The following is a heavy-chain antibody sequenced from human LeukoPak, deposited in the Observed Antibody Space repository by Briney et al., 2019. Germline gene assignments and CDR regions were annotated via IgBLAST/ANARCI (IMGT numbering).Heavy chain of an antibody. CDR2: INPNSGGT. V-gene: IGHV1-2*02. CDR3: ARARFGESDFDY. CDR1: GYTFTGYY. Sequence: ASARVSCKASGYTFTGYYMHWVRQAPGQGLEWMGWINPNSGGTNYAQKFQGRVTMTRDTSISTAYMELSRLRSDDTAVYYCARARFGESDFDYWGQGTLVTVSS. D-gene: IGHD3-10*01. J-gene: IGHJ4*02.